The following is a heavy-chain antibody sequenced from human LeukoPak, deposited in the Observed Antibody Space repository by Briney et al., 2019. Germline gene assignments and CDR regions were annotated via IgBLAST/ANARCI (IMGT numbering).Heavy chain of an antibody. V-gene: IGHV3-15*07. Sequence: GGSLRLSCAASGFMFNNAWLNWVRQAPGKGPEWVGRIKSKTDGGTTDYAAPAKGRFTISRDDSKNTLFLQMNSLKTEDTAVYYCTTKQYSNKTNYWGQGTLVSVSS. J-gene: IGHJ4*02. CDR3: TTKQYSNKTNY. CDR2: IKSKTDGGTT. CDR1: GFMFNNAW. D-gene: IGHD6-13*01.